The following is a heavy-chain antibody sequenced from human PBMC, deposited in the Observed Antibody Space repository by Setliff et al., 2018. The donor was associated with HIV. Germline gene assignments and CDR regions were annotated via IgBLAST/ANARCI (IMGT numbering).Heavy chain of an antibody. V-gene: IGHV4-59*11. D-gene: IGHD5-18*01. Sequence: SETLSLTCTVSGDSITSRPYWTWVRQPPGKGMEWIGCMLATGTTNSNPSLKSRVTISVDTSMQHFSLKLTSVAAADTAVYYCARDSGGYNYGFAVGSFDYWGQGALVTVSS. J-gene: IGHJ4*02. CDR2: MLATGTT. CDR3: ARDSGGYNYGFAVGSFDY. CDR1: GDSITSRPY.